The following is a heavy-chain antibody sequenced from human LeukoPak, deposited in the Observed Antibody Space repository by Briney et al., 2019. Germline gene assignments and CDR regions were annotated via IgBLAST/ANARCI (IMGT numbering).Heavy chain of an antibody. D-gene: IGHD3-10*01. CDR1: GFTFSSYW. Sequence: GGSLRLSCAASGFTFSSYWMHWVRQAPGKGLVWVSRINSDGSTTTYADSVKGRFTISRDNAKNTLYLQMNSLRAEGTAVYYCARDLDGSGNYHWFDPWGQGTLVTVSS. V-gene: IGHV3-74*01. CDR2: INSDGSTT. CDR3: ARDLDGSGNYHWFDP. J-gene: IGHJ5*02.